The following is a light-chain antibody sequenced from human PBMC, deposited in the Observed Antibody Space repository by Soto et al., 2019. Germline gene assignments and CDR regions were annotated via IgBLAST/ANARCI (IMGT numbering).Light chain of an antibody. CDR3: QQANSFPPT. CDR2: DAS. V-gene: IGKV1-33*01. J-gene: IGKJ1*01. Sequence: DIQMTQSPSSLSASVGDRVTITCQASQDISNCLNWYQQKPGKAPKLLIYDASKLETGVPSRFSGSGSATDFTLTINSLQPEDFATYYCQQANSFPPTFGQGTKV. CDR1: QDISNC.